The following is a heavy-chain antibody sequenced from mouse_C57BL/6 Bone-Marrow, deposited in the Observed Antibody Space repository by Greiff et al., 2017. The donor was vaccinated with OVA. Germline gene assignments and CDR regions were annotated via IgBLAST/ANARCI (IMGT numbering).Heavy chain of an antibody. D-gene: IGHD2-5*01. V-gene: IGHV1-72*01. CDR2: IDPNSGGT. J-gene: IGHJ4*01. CDR1: GYTFTSYW. Sequence: VQLQQSGAELVKPGASVKLSCKASGYTFTSYWMHWVKQRPGRGLEWIGRIDPNSGGTKYNEKFKSKATLTVDKPSSTAYMQLSSLTSEDSAVYYCARDPYSNYVDYYAMDYWGQGTSVTVSS. CDR3: ARDPYSNYVDYYAMDY.